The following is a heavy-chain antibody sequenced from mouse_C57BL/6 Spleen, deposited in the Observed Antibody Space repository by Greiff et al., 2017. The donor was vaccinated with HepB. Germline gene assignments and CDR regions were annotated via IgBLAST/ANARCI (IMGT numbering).Heavy chain of an antibody. CDR3: ARYGSSPGYFDY. J-gene: IGHJ2*01. CDR1: GYTFTDYY. Sequence: VQLQQSGAELVRPGASVKLSCKASGYTFTDYYINWVKQRPGQGLEWIARIYPGSGNTYYNEKFNGKATLTAEKSSSTAYMQLSSLTSEDSAVYFCARYGSSPGYFDYWGQGTTLTVSS. D-gene: IGHD1-1*01. CDR2: IYPGSGNT. V-gene: IGHV1-76*01.